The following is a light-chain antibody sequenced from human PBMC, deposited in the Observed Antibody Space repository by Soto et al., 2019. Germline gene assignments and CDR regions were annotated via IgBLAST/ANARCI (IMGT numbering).Light chain of an antibody. CDR1: SSNIGDNY. J-gene: IGLJ3*02. CDR3: ATWDSGPSAVV. V-gene: IGLV1-51*01. CDR2: DDD. Sequence: QSVLTQPASVSAAPGRQVTISCSGSSSNIGDNYVSWYQQQLPGTAPKLLIYDDDKRLSGIPDRFSASKSGTSATLAITGLQPGDEADYYCATWDSGPSAVVFGGGTKLTVL.